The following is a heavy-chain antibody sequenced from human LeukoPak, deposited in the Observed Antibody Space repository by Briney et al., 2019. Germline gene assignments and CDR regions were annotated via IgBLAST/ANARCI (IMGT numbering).Heavy chain of an antibody. CDR3: AKDLGPAYFYLDV. J-gene: IGHJ6*03. Sequence: SETLSLTCAVYGGSFSGYYWSWIRQPPGKGLEWIGEINHSGSTNYNPSLKSRVTISGDTSKNQFSLRLTSVTAADTAIYYCAKDLGPAYFYLDVWGKGTTVTISS. D-gene: IGHD7-27*01. CDR1: GGSFSGYY. CDR2: INHSGST. V-gene: IGHV4-34*01.